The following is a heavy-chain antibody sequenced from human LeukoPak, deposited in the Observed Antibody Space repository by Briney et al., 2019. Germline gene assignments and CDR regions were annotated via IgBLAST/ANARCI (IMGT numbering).Heavy chain of an antibody. CDR1: GYTFTSYY. CDR3: ARDRAVAGFRFDY. J-gene: IGHJ4*02. D-gene: IGHD6-19*01. CDR2: INPSGGAT. Sequence: ASVKVSCKASGYTFTSYYMHWVRQAPGQGLEWMGVINPSGGATSYAQKFQGRVTMTRDTSTSTVYMELSSLSSDDTAVYYCARDRAVAGFRFDYRGQGTLVTVSS. V-gene: IGHV1-46*01.